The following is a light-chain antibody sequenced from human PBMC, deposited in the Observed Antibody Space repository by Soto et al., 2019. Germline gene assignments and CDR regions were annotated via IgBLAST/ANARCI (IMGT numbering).Light chain of an antibody. CDR3: QQRFSWPPT. V-gene: IGKV3-11*01. CDR1: QSVSRY. CDR2: DTS. Sequence: EIGLTQSPATLSLSPGDRATLSCRASQSVSRYLAWYQQKPGQAPRLLIHDTSTTATGVPDHVSGSGSGTEFTLTISRREPEDSAMYYCQQRFSWPPTFGGGTHVEIK. J-gene: IGKJ4*01.